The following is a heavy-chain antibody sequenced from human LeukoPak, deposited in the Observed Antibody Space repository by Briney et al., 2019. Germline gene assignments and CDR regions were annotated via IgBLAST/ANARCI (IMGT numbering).Heavy chain of an antibody. Sequence: GSLRLSCAASGFTVISNYMSWVRQAPGKGLEWVSVIYSGGSTYYADSVKGRFTISRDNSKNTLYLQMNSLRAEDTAVYYCARSRTIADAFDIWGQGTMVTVSS. CDR2: IYSGGST. CDR1: GFTVISNY. CDR3: ARSRTIADAFDI. J-gene: IGHJ3*02. V-gene: IGHV3-66*01. D-gene: IGHD3-9*01.